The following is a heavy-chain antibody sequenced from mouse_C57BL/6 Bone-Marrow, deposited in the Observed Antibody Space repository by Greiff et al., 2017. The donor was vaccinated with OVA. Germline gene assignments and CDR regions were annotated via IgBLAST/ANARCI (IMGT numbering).Heavy chain of an antibody. D-gene: IGHD2-3*01. CDR1: GFTFSSYA. V-gene: IGHV5-4*01. J-gene: IGHJ4*01. CDR2: ISDGGSYT. Sequence: EVQGVESGGGLVKPGGSLKLSCAASGFTFSSYAMSWVRQTPEKRLEWVATISDGGSYTYYPDNVKGRFTISRDNAKNNLYLQMSHLKSEDTAMYYCARRWLLRWYAMDYWGQGTSVTVSS. CDR3: ARRWLLRWYAMDY.